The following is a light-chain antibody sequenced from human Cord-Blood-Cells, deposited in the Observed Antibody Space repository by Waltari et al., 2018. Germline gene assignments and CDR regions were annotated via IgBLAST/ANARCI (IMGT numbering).Light chain of an antibody. CDR3: SSYTSSSTWV. CDR1: SSDVGGYNY. Sequence: QSALTQPASVSGSPGQSITISCTGTSSDVGGYNYVSWYQQHPGKAPKLMIYDVSKRPSGGSNRFSGSKSGNTAALTISGLQAEDEADYDCSSYTSSSTWVFGGGTKLTVL. CDR2: DVS. V-gene: IGLV2-14*01. J-gene: IGLJ3*02.